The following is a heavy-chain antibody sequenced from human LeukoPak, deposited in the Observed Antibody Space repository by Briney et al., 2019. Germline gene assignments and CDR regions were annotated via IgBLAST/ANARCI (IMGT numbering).Heavy chain of an antibody. J-gene: IGHJ3*02. CDR2: IYYTGST. V-gene: IGHV4-59*12. D-gene: IGHD3-22*01. Sequence: SETLSFTCTVSGGSISSYYWSWIRQPPGKGLEWIGYIYYTGSTNYNPSLKSRVTISVDTSKNQFSLKLSSVTAADTAVYYCARDPIRITMIVVPRWAFDIWGQGTMVTVSS. CDR1: GGSISSYY. CDR3: ARDPIRITMIVVPRWAFDI.